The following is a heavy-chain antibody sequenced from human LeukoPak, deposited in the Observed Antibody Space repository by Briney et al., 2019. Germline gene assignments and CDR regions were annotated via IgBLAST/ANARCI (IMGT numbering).Heavy chain of an antibody. CDR1: GGSIISYY. Sequence: SETLSLTCTVSGGSIISYYWSWLRQPPGKGLEWIGYIYYSGSTNYNPSLKSRVTISVDTSKNQFSLKLSSVTAADTAVYYCARGRIAVAGGGFDYWGQGTLVTVSS. CDR3: ARGRIAVAGGGFDY. CDR2: IYYSGST. J-gene: IGHJ4*02. V-gene: IGHV4-59*01. D-gene: IGHD6-19*01.